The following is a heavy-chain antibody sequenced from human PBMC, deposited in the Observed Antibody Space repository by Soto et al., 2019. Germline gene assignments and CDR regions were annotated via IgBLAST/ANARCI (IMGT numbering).Heavy chain of an antibody. CDR3: ASWDRRGFDY. CDR1: GFTFSSYS. Sequence: GGSLRLSCAASGFTFSSYSMNWVRQAPGKGLEWVSYISGSSSTIYYADSVKGRFTISRDNAKNSLYLQMNSLRDEGTAVYYCASWDRRGFDYWGQGTLVTVSS. CDR2: ISGSSSTI. D-gene: IGHD1-26*01. J-gene: IGHJ4*02. V-gene: IGHV3-48*02.